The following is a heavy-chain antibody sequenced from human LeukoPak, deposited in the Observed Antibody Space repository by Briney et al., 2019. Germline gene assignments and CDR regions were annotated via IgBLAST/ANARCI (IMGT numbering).Heavy chain of an antibody. CDR3: ARGVEMATNF. CDR2: ISGSGGST. Sequence: GGSLRLSCAASGFTFSSYAMSWVRQAPGKGLEWVSVISGSGGSTYYADSVKGRFTISRDNSKNTLYLQMNSLRAEDTAVYYCARGVEMATNFWGQGTLVTVSS. CDR1: GFTFSSYA. V-gene: IGHV3-23*01. J-gene: IGHJ4*02. D-gene: IGHD5-24*01.